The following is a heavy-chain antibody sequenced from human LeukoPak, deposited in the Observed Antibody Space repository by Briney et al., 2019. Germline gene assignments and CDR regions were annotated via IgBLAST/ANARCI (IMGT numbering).Heavy chain of an antibody. CDR2: ISTYNGNT. D-gene: IGHD2-21*01. Sequence: ASVKVSCKASDYTFTSYGITWVRQAPGQGLEWMGWISTYNGNTHYAQKVQGRVTMTTDTSTSTAYMELRSLRSDDTAAYYCARAWTKLSYSDYWGQGTLVTVSS. CDR1: DYTFTSYG. V-gene: IGHV1-18*01. CDR3: ARAWTKLSYSDY. J-gene: IGHJ4*02.